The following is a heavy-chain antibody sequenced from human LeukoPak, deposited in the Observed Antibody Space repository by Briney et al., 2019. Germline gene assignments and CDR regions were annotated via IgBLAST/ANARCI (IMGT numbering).Heavy chain of an antibody. Sequence: GGSLRLSCAASGFTFSSYAMTWVRQVPGKGLEWVSGISGSGSSRYYADSVKGRFTISRDNSRNTLYLQMNSLRAEDTAVYYCAKGRYDFWSGYPNNWFDPWGQGTLVTVFS. J-gene: IGHJ5*02. CDR3: AKGRYDFWSGYPNNWFDP. V-gene: IGHV3-23*01. CDR1: GFTFSSYA. D-gene: IGHD3-3*01. CDR2: ISGSGSSR.